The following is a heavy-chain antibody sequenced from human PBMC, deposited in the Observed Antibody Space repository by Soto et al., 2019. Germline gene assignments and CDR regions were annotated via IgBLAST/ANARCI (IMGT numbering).Heavy chain of an antibody. J-gene: IGHJ3*01. CDR3: SKAMIGSYDSDDFDV. D-gene: IGHD3-22*01. Sequence: PGGSLRLSCAASGFSFSRYGIHWVRQAPGKGLEWVAVISYDESTTFYADSVKGRFTISRDNSKNTLFLQMNSLRPEDTAVYYCSKAMIGSYDSDDFDVWGQGTMVTVSS. CDR1: GFSFSRYG. V-gene: IGHV3-30*18. CDR2: ISYDESTT.